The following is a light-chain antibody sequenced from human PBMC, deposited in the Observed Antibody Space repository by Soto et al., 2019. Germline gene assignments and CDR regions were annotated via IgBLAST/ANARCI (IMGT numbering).Light chain of an antibody. Sequence: QSALTQPPSASGSPGQSVTISCTGTSSDVGGYNYVSWYQQHPGQAPKVIIYEVSKRPSGVPDRFPGSKSGNTASLTVSGLQAEDEADYYCSSCSGSNNLVFGGGTKLTVL. V-gene: IGLV2-8*01. CDR3: SSCSGSNNLV. CDR2: EVS. CDR1: SSDVGGYNY. J-gene: IGLJ2*01.